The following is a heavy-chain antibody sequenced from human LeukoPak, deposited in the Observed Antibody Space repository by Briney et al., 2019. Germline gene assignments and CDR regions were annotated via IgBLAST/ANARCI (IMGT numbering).Heavy chain of an antibody. Sequence: QAGGSLRLSCAASGLTVRNNFMSWVRQAPGKGLEWVSVIYSGGSTYYADSVKGRFTISRDNSKNTLYLQMNSLRAEDTAVYYCAREEGQLDYWGQGTLVTVSS. V-gene: IGHV3-66*01. CDR3: AREEGQLDY. D-gene: IGHD6-13*01. J-gene: IGHJ4*02. CDR1: GLTVRNNF. CDR2: IYSGGST.